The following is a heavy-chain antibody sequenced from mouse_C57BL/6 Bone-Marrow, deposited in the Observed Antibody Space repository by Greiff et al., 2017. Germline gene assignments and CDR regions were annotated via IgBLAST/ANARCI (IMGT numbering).Heavy chain of an antibody. CDR2: IWRGGST. J-gene: IGHJ4*01. V-gene: IGHV2-5*01. CDR1: GFSLTSYG. D-gene: IGHD2-5*01. Sequence: QVQLQQSGPGLVQPSQSLSITCTVSGFSLTSYGVHWVRQSPGKGLEWLGVIWRGGSTDYNAAFMSRLSITKDNSKSQVLFKMNSLRADDTAIYDYAKSYYSIYYYDMDYWGQGTSVTVSS. CDR3: AKSYYSIYYYDMDY.